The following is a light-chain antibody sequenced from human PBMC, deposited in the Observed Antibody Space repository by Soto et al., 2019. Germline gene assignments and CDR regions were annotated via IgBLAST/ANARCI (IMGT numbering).Light chain of an antibody. J-gene: IGLJ1*01. CDR1: SSDVGGYNF. Sequence: GASSDVGGYNFVSWYQQHPGRAPKLLIYEVSRRPSGVSNRFSGSKSGDTASLTISGLQAEDEADYYCYSYRGYYTRVFGTGTKVTVL. CDR2: EVS. V-gene: IGLV2-14*01. CDR3: YSYRGYYTRV.